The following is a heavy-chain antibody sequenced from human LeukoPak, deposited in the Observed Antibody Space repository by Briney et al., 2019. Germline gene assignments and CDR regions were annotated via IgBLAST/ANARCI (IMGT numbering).Heavy chain of an antibody. Sequence: GGSLRLSCAASGFTFSSYAMHWVRQAPGKGLEWVAVISYDGSNKYYADSVKGRFTISRDNSKNTLYLQMNSLRAEDTAVYYCAKVDSSSWYAYFQHWGQGTLVTVSS. V-gene: IGHV3-30-3*01. D-gene: IGHD6-13*01. CDR2: ISYDGSNK. CDR3: AKVDSSSWYAYFQH. J-gene: IGHJ1*01. CDR1: GFTFSSYA.